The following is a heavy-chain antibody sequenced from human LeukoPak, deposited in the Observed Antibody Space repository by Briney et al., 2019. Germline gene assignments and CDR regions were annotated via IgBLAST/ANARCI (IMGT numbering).Heavy chain of an antibody. CDR1: GFTFSSYA. CDR2: ISYDGSNK. V-gene: IGHV3-30-3*01. J-gene: IGHJ4*02. D-gene: IGHD3-3*01. CDR3: ARPAGYYDFWSGRTLDY. Sequence: PGGSLRLSCAASGFTFSSYAMHWVRQAPGKGLEWVAVISYDGSNKYYADSVKGRFTISRDNSKNTLYLQVNSLRAEDTAVYYCARPAGYYDFWSGRTLDYWGQGTLVTVSS.